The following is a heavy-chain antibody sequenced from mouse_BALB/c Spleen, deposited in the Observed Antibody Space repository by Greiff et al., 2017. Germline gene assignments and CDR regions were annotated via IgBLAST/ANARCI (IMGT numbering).Heavy chain of an antibody. V-gene: IGHV1S56*01. Sequence: VQGVESGPELVKPGASVRISCKASGYTFTSYYIHWVKQRPGQGLEWIGWIYPGNVNTKYNEKFKGKATLTADKSSSTAYMQLSSLTSEDSAVYFCARYYRYDFDYWGQGTTLTVSS. CDR1: GYTFTSYY. CDR2: IYPGNVNT. D-gene: IGHD2-14*01. J-gene: IGHJ2*01. CDR3: ARYYRYDFDY.